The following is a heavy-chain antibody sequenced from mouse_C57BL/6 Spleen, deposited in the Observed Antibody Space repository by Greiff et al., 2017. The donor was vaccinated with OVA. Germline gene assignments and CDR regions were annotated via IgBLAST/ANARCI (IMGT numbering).Heavy chain of an antibody. V-gene: IGHV7-3*01. J-gene: IGHJ3*01. Sequence: EVKLVESGGGLVQPGGSLSLSCAASGFTFTDYYMSWVRQPPGKALEWLGFIRNKANGYTTEYSASVKGRFTISRDNSQSILYLQMNALRAEDSATYYCARLPGSSPAYWGQGTLVTVSA. CDR3: ARLPGSSPAY. CDR1: GFTFTDYY. CDR2: IRNKANGYTT. D-gene: IGHD1-1*01.